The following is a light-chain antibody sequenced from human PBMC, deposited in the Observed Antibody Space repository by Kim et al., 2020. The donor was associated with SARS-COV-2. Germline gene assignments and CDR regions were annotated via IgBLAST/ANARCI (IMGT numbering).Light chain of an antibody. CDR1: QSVSSSY. CDR3: QQYGSSPPSLT. J-gene: IGKJ4*01. V-gene: IGKV3-20*01. CDR2: GAS. Sequence: GERASPSCRASQSVSSSYLAWYQQKPGQAPRLLIYGASSRATGIPDRFSGSGSGTDFTLTISRLEPEDFAVYYCQQYGSSPPSLTFGGGTKVDIK.